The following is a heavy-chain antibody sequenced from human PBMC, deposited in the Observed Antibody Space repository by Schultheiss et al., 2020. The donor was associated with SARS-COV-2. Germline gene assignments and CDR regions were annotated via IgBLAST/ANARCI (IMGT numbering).Heavy chain of an antibody. J-gene: IGHJ3*02. Sequence: GSLRLSCAVSGGSFSGYYWTWIRQTPGKGLEWIGYIYYSGSTNYNPSLKSRVTISVDTSKNQFSLKVNSATAADTAVYYCAVDSSGYLDAFDIWGQGTMVTVSS. D-gene: IGHD3-22*01. CDR3: AVDSSGYLDAFDI. CDR1: GGSFSGYY. V-gene: IGHV4-34*01. CDR2: IYYSGST.